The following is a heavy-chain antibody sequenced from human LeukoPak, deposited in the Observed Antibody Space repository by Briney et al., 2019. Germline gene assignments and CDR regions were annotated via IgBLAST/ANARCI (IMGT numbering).Heavy chain of an antibody. V-gene: IGHV4-4*07. Sequence: PSETLSLTCTVSGGSISSYYWSWIRQPAGKGLEWIGRIYTSGSTNYNPSLKSRVTMSVDTSRNQFSLKLSSVTAADTAVYYCARGPADYDSSGYSYYYGMDVWGQGTTVTVSS. CDR1: GGSISSYY. D-gene: IGHD3-22*01. CDR2: IYTSGST. CDR3: ARGPADYDSSGYSYYYGMDV. J-gene: IGHJ6*02.